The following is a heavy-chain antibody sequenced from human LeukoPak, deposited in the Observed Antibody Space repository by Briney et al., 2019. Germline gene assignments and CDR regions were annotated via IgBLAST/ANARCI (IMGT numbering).Heavy chain of an antibody. D-gene: IGHD2-15*01. Sequence: GGSLRLSCAVSGFTISSYEMNWVRQAPGKGLEWVSYISSSGNTIYYADSVKGRFTISRDNAKNSLYLQMNSLRAEDTAVYYCARDSISGVNDAFDIWGQGTMVTVSS. V-gene: IGHV3-48*03. CDR3: ARDSISGVNDAFDI. CDR2: ISSSGNTI. CDR1: GFTISSYE. J-gene: IGHJ3*02.